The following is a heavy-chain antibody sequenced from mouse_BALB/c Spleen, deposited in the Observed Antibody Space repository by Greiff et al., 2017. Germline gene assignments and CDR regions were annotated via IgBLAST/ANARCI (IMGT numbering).Heavy chain of an antibody. V-gene: IGHV5-17*02. J-gene: IGHJ4*01. CDR2: ISSGSSTI. D-gene: IGHD2-10*02. Sequence: EVQRVESGGGLVQPGGSRKLSCAASGFTFSSFGMHWVRQAPEKGLEWVAYISSGSSTIYYADTVKGRFTISRDNPKNTLFLQMTSLRSEDTAMYYCARRYGNYLYAMDYWGQGTSVTVSS. CDR3: ARRYGNYLYAMDY. CDR1: GFTFSSFG.